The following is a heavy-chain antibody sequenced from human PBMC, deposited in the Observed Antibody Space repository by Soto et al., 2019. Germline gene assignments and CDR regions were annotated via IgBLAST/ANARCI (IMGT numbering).Heavy chain of an antibody. V-gene: IGHV3-23*01. J-gene: IGHJ2*01. D-gene: IGHD6-19*01. Sequence: EVQLLESGGGLVQPGGSLRLSCAASGFTFSSYAMSWVRQAPGKGLEWVSAISGSGGSTYYADSVKGRFTISRDNSKNTLYLQMNSLRAEDTAVYYCAKAAPYSSGWYDFDGDWYFDLWGRGTLVTVSS. CDR3: AKAAPYSSGWYDFDGDWYFDL. CDR1: GFTFSSYA. CDR2: ISGSGGST.